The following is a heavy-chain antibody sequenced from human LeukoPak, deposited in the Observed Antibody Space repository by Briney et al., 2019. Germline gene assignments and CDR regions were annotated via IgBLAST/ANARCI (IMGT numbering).Heavy chain of an antibody. CDR1: GITLSNYG. CDR2: ISSSGSTT. D-gene: IGHD2-15*01. CDR3: ASLRPRQQLVVDH. J-gene: IGHJ4*02. Sequence: GGSLRLSCAVSGITLSNYGMSWVRQAPGKGLEWISYISSSGSTTYYSDSVKGRFTISRDNAWNSLYLQMNGLRPDDTALYYCASLRPRQQLVVDHWGQGTLVTVSS. V-gene: IGHV3-48*04.